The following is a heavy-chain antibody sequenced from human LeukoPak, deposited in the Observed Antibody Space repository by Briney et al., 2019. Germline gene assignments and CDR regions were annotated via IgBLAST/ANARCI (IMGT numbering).Heavy chain of an antibody. D-gene: IGHD4-17*01. CDR1: GGTFNNSA. J-gene: IGHJ5*02. CDR3: ARDVHGDYGSGWFDP. Sequence: ASVKVSCKTSGGTFNNSAISWVRQALGQGLEWLGGIMPLFGTAGYAQKFQGRVTITKDESTRTVYLELTSLTSDDTAVYYCARDVHGDYGSGWFDPWGQGTLVSVSS. CDR2: IMPLFGTA. V-gene: IGHV1-69*05.